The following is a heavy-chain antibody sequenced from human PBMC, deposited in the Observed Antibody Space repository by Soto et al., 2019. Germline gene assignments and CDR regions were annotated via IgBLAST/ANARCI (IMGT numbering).Heavy chain of an antibody. D-gene: IGHD6-19*01. Sequence: EVRLLESGGGLVQPGGSLRLSCAASGFTFSSYAMSWVRQAPGKGLEWVSAISGSGGSTYYADSVKGRFTISRDNSKNTLYLQMNSLRAEDTAVYYCAKVRQQWLVQGYYFDYWGQGTLVTVSS. CDR2: ISGSGGST. J-gene: IGHJ4*02. CDR3: AKVRQQWLVQGYYFDY. V-gene: IGHV3-23*01. CDR1: GFTFSSYA.